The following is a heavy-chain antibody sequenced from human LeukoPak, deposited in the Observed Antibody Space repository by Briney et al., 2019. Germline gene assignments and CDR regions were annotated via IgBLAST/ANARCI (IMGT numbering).Heavy chain of an antibody. Sequence: PSETLSLTCAVSGYSISSGYYWGWIRQPPGKGLEWIGSIYHSGSTYYNPSFKSRVTISVDTSKNQFSLKLSSVTAADTAVYYCASRGGSYSDDFDYWGQGTLVTVSS. CDR1: GYSISSGYY. D-gene: IGHD1-26*01. CDR2: IYHSGST. V-gene: IGHV4-38-2*01. J-gene: IGHJ4*02. CDR3: ASRGGSYSDDFDY.